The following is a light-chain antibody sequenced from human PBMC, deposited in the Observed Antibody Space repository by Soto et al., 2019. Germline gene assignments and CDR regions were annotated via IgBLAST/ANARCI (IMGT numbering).Light chain of an antibody. CDR3: SSYTSSSTPYV. J-gene: IGLJ1*01. CDR2: DVT. Sequence: QSVLTQPASASGSPGQSITISCTGSSSDIGAYDYVSWYQQRPVKAPKLMIFDVTNRPSGVSDRFSGSKSGNTASLTISGLQTEDEADYYCSSYTSSSTPYVFGPGTKVTVL. CDR1: SSDIGAYDY. V-gene: IGLV2-14*01.